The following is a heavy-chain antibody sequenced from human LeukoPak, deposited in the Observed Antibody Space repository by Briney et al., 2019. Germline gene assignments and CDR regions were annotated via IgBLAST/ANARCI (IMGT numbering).Heavy chain of an antibody. Sequence: GSLKLSCAASGFPFSDFWMSWVRQAPGKGREGVANIKKDGSEKYYVDSVEGRFTISRDNAKNSLYLQMSSLRAEDTAVYYCASILWLYYYGRGGAFDIWGQGTMVTVSS. CDR3: ASILWLYYYGRGGAFDI. CDR2: IKKDGSEK. J-gene: IGHJ3*02. D-gene: IGHD3-10*02. CDR1: GFPFSDFW. V-gene: IGHV3-7*01.